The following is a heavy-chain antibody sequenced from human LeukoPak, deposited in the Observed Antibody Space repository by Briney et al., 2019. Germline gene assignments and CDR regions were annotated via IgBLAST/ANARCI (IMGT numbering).Heavy chain of an antibody. CDR2: IIPSYATS. V-gene: IGHV1-69*05. CDR3: AXGXYNGYGDNYFXXYMDV. D-gene: IGHD5-12*01. CDR1: RGTFSNYA. J-gene: IGHJ6*03. Sequence: ASVKVSCKASRGTFSNYAINWVRQAPGQGLEWMGGIIPSYATSSYAQKFQGRVTLTTDGSTNTAHMEMRSLRSEDTAVYYCAXGXYNGYGDNYFXXYMDVWGKXXXVXXSS.